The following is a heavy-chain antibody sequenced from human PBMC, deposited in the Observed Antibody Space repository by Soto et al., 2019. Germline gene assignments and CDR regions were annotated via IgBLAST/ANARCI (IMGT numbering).Heavy chain of an antibody. D-gene: IGHD2-15*01. CDR2: IYYSGST. CDR3: ARRCSGGSCYPRGGDYFDY. CDR1: GGSISSGGYY. J-gene: IGHJ4*02. Sequence: SSETLSLTCTVSGGSISSGGYYWSWIRQHPGKGLEWIGYIYYSGSTYYNPSLKSRVTISVDTSKNQFSLKLSSVTAADTAVYYCARRCSGGSCYPRGGDYFDYWGQGTLVTVSS. V-gene: IGHV4-31*03.